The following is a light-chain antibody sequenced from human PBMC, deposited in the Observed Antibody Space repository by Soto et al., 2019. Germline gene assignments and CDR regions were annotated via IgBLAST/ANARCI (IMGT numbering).Light chain of an antibody. J-gene: IGKJ5*01. CDR3: QQRSNWQIT. CDR1: QSVSSSF. CDR2: GAS. Sequence: EIVMTQSPATLSVSPGERATLSCRASQSVSSSFLAWYHQKPGQAPRLLIYGASSRATGIPARFSGSGSGTDCTLTISSLEPEDVAVYYCQQRSNWQITLGQGTRLEIK. V-gene: IGKV3D-20*02.